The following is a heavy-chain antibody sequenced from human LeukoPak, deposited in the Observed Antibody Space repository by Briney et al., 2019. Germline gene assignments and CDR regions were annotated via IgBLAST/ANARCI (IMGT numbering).Heavy chain of an antibody. D-gene: IGHD1-26*01. Sequence: SETLSLTCAVYGGSFSGYYWSWIRQPPGKGLEWIGGIYYSGSTHYNPSLTSRVTMSPDTSKNQFSLKLSSVTAADTAVYYCARDTVGASFPGAFNIWGQGTMVTVSS. CDR2: IYYSGST. V-gene: IGHV4-34*01. CDR3: ARDTVGASFPGAFNI. CDR1: GGSFSGYY. J-gene: IGHJ3*02.